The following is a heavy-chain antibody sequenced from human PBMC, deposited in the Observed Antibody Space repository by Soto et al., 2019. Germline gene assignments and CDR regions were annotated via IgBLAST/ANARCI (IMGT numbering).Heavy chain of an antibody. D-gene: IGHD6-13*01. Sequence: QVQLQESGPGLVKPSETLSLTCTVSGGSVSSGSYYWSWIRQPPGKGLEWIGYIYYSGSTNYNPSLKSRVTISVDTSKNQFSLKLSSVTAADTAVYYCARDQTRPIAAAGTGVAFDIWGQGTMVTVSS. V-gene: IGHV4-61*01. CDR2: IYYSGST. CDR3: ARDQTRPIAAAGTGVAFDI. J-gene: IGHJ3*02. CDR1: GGSVSSGSYY.